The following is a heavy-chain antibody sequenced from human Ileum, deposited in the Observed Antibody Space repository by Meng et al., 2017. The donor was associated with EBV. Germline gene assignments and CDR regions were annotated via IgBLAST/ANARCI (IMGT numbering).Heavy chain of an antibody. CDR1: GGSVSSGGNY. Sequence: QVQRRESGPGLVKLSETLSLTCVVSGGSVSSGGNYWSWIRQPPGKGLEWIGYIYNSGSTNYNPSLKSRVTISVDTSKNQFSLKLSSVTAADTAVYYCARDGYSSGSDWGQGTLVTVSS. CDR3: ARDGYSSGSD. D-gene: IGHD6-19*01. V-gene: IGHV4-61*08. CDR2: IYNSGST. J-gene: IGHJ4*02.